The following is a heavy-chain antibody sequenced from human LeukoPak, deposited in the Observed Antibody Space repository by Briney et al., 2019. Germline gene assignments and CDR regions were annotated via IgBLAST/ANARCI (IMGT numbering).Heavy chain of an antibody. CDR2: ISRTGNSI. V-gene: IGHV3-48*03. D-gene: IGHD6-13*01. CDR3: ARGPYSSNWYVDY. J-gene: IGHJ4*02. CDR1: GFTLSGYE. Sequence: GGSLRLSCAASGFTLSGYETNWVRLAPGKGLEWISYISRTGNSIYYADSVKGRFTISRDSAKNSLYLQMNSLRAEDTAVYYCARGPYSSNWYVDYWGQGTLVTVAS.